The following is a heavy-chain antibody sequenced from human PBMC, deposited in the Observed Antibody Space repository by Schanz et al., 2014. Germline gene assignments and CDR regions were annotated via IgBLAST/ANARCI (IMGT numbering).Heavy chain of an antibody. D-gene: IGHD3-10*01. CDR3: ARGIITMVRGGDVGAFDI. CDR2: ISFDGRNT. V-gene: IGHV3-33*05. CDR1: GFTFSKYG. Sequence: QVQLVESGGGVVQPGRSLRLSCAASGFTFSKYGVHWVRQAPGKGLEWVGFISFDGRNTGYAHSVKGRFTISRDNSKNALYLQMDSLRAEDTAVYYCARGIITMVRGGDVGAFDIWGQGTMVTVSS. J-gene: IGHJ3*02.